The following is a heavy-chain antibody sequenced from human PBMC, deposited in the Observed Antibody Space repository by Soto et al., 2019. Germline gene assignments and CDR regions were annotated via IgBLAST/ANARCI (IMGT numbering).Heavy chain of an antibody. CDR2: IYYTGST. CDR1: GDSVNNYY. J-gene: IGHJ4*02. CDR3: EKYRRTEAEGFTLDY. V-gene: IGHV4-59*02. D-gene: IGHD6-13*01. Sequence: SETLSLTCTVSGDSVNNYYWSWIRQPPGKRLEWIGCIYYTGSTTYNPSLETRVTMSVDTSKNQFSLKLNSVNAADTAVYYCEKYRRTEAEGFTLDYWGRGTLVTVSS.